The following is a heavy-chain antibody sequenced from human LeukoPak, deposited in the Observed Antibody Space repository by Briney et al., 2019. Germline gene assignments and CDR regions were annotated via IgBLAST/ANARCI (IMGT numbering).Heavy chain of an antibody. D-gene: IGHD3-22*01. CDR1: GGSISSSSYY. CDR2: IYYSGST. V-gene: IGHV4-39*07. Sequence: PSETLSLTCTVSGGSISSSSYYWGWIRQPPGKGLEWIGSIYYSGSTYYNPSLKSRVTISVDTSKNQFSLKLSSVTAADTAVYYCASFSGRFYDSSGYYYEDAFDIWGQGTMVTVSS. CDR3: ASFSGRFYDSSGYYYEDAFDI. J-gene: IGHJ3*02.